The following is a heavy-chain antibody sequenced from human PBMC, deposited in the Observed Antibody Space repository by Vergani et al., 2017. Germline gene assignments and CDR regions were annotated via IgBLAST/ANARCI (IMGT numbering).Heavy chain of an antibody. CDR3: AKDREWELHACDM. Sequence: EVQLLESGGGLVQPGGSLRLSCAASGFTFSSYAMSWVRQAPGKGLEWVSVISGSGVSTYYADSVKGRFTISRDNSKNTLFLQMNSLRAEDTAIYYCAKDREWELHACDMWGQGTMVTVSS. CDR1: GFTFSSYA. V-gene: IGHV3-23*01. CDR2: ISGSGVST. J-gene: IGHJ3*02. D-gene: IGHD1-26*01.